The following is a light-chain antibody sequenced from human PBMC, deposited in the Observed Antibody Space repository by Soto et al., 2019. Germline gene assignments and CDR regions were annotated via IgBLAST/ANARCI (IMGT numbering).Light chain of an antibody. V-gene: IGKV3-15*01. CDR3: QQYNNWPRT. J-gene: IGKJ1*01. CDR1: QSVSNN. CDR2: GAS. Sequence: EIVMTQSPATLSVSPGERATLSCRASQSVSNNLAWYQQKPGQAPRLLIYGASTRATGIPARFSGSGSGTEFTLTISSLQSEDFAVYSCQQYNNWPRTFGQGTKVEIK.